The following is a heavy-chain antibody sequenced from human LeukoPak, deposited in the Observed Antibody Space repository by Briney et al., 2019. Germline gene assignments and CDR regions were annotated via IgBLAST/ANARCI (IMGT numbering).Heavy chain of an antibody. CDR2: ILYSGTT. CDR1: GGSISSYY. D-gene: IGHD5-12*01. CDR3: ARMGGYSGYATQ. Sequence: SETLSLTCTVSGGSISSYYWSWIRQPPGKGLEWIGYILYSGTTNSNPSLKSRVTISVDTSKNQISLKLSSVTAADTAVYYCARMGGYSGYATQWGQGTLVTVSS. V-gene: IGHV4-59*08. J-gene: IGHJ4*02.